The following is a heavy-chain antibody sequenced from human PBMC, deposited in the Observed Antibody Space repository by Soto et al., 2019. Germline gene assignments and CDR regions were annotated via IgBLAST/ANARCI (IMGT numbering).Heavy chain of an antibody. Sequence: GGSLRLSCAASGFTFSSYAMSWVRQAPGKGLEWVSAISGSGGSTYYADSVKGRFTISRDNSKNTLYLQMNSLRAEDTAVYYCAGEWGGWAHNPGVYFQHWGQGTLVTVSS. D-gene: IGHD3-10*01. CDR2: ISGSGGST. CDR1: GFTFSSYA. V-gene: IGHV3-23*01. CDR3: AGEWGGWAHNPGVYFQH. J-gene: IGHJ1*01.